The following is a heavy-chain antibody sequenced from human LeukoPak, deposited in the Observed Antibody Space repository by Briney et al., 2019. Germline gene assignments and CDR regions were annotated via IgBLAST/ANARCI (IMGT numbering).Heavy chain of an antibody. Sequence: SETLSLTCTVSGGSISSYYWSWIRQPPGKGLEWIGYIYYSGSTNYNPSLKSRVTISVDTSKNQFSLKLSSVTAADTAVYYCVRGEQQLFASDAFDIWGQGTMVTVSS. CDR3: VRGEQQLFASDAFDI. CDR1: GGSISSYY. J-gene: IGHJ3*02. D-gene: IGHD6-13*01. V-gene: IGHV4-59*01. CDR2: IYYSGST.